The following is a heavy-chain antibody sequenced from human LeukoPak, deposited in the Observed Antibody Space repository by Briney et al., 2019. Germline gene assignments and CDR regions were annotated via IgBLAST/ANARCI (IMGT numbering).Heavy chain of an antibody. D-gene: IGHD2-15*01. CDR2: ISGSGDST. CDR1: GFTSSSYA. CDR3: AKGRSGVVVAALNY. V-gene: IGHV3-23*01. Sequence: PGGSLRLSCAASGFTSSSYAMSWVRQAPGKGLEWVSTISGSGDSTYYADSVKGRFTISRDNSKNTLYLQMNSLRADDTAVYYCAKGRSGVVVAALNYWGQGTPVTVS. J-gene: IGHJ4*02.